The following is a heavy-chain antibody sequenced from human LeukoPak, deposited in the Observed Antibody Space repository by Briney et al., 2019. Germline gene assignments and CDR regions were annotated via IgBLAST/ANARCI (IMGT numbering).Heavy chain of an antibody. J-gene: IGHJ3*02. CDR1: VHTFTGYY. Sequence: ASVNVSCKASVHTFTGYYMHWVRQAPGQGLEWMGWINPNSGGTNYAQKFQGRVTMTRDTSISTAYMELSRLRSDDTAVYYCARANDYGDSFDAFDIWGQGTMVTVSS. CDR2: INPNSGGT. V-gene: IGHV1-2*02. D-gene: IGHD4-17*01. CDR3: ARANDYGDSFDAFDI.